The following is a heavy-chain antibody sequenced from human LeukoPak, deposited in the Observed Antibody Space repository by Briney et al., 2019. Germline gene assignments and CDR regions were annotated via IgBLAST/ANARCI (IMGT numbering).Heavy chain of an antibody. D-gene: IGHD3-10*01. CDR3: ARTFGSGSYYLYNWFDP. V-gene: IGHV3-30*04. J-gene: IGHJ5*02. CDR1: GFTFGHYA. Sequence: GGSLRLSCEASGFTFGHYAVHWVRQPPGKGLEWVAVISYDGSDKYYADSVKGRFTISRDNSKNTLYLQMNSLRAEDPAVYYCARTFGSGSYYLYNWFDPWGQGTLVTVSS. CDR2: ISYDGSDK.